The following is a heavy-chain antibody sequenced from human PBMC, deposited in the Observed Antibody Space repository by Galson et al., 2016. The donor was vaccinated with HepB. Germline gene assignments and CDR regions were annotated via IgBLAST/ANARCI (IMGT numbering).Heavy chain of an antibody. Sequence: SLRLSCAASGFTFTAYPIHWVRQAPGKGPEWVAVISFDGTVKYYADSVRGRFTISRDNSKNTLYLQMSRLRPDDTAVYYCARGDGDYEFSGPNYYGMDFWGHGATVTGSS. V-gene: IGHV3-30*04. CDR1: GFTFTAYP. CDR3: ARGDGDYEFSGPNYYGMDF. D-gene: IGHD3-3*01. J-gene: IGHJ6*02. CDR2: ISFDGTVK.